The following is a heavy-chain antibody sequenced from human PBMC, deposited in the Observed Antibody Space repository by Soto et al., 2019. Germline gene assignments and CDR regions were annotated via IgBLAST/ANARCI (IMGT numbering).Heavy chain of an antibody. J-gene: IGHJ4*02. D-gene: IGHD2-2*01. Sequence: EVQLVESGGGLVQRGESLRLSCAASGFTFSSYSMNWVRQAPGKGLEWVSYIHNSSSTIYYADSVRGRFTISRDNAKNSLYLQMNSLRDEDTAVYYCARGVQIIVLLPAAIDYWGQGTLVTVSS. CDR1: GFTFSSYS. CDR2: IHNSSSTI. V-gene: IGHV3-48*02. CDR3: ARGVQIIVLLPAAIDY.